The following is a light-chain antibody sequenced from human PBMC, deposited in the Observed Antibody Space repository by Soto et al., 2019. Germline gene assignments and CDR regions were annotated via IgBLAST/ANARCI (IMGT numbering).Light chain of an antibody. Sequence: QSALTQPPSASGSPGQSVTISCTGTSSDVGDYRYVSWYQQHPGKAPKLMIYEVSKRPSGVPDRFSGSKSGNTASLTVSGLQAEDEADYYCSSYAGSNNLVFGGGTKLTVL. J-gene: IGLJ2*01. CDR1: SSDVGDYRY. CDR3: SSYAGSNNLV. CDR2: EVS. V-gene: IGLV2-8*01.